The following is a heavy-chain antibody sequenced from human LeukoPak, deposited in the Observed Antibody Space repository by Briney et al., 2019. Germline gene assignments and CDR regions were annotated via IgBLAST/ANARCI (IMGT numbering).Heavy chain of an antibody. CDR3: ARGPKAAAGYYLDY. J-gene: IGHJ4*02. V-gene: IGHV1-8*01. D-gene: IGHD6-13*01. Sequence: ASVKVSCKASGYTFTSYDINWVRQATGQGLEWMGWMNPNSGNTGYAQKFQGRVTMTRNTSISTAYMELSSLRSEDTAVYYCARGPKAAAGYYLDYWGQGTLVTVPS. CDR2: MNPNSGNT. CDR1: GYTFTSYD.